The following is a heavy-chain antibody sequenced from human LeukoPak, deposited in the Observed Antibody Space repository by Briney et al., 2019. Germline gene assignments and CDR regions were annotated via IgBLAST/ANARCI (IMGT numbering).Heavy chain of an antibody. CDR2: IIPIFGTV. CDR1: GGTFTSYA. V-gene: IGHV1-69*13. Sequence: SVKVSCKASGGTFTSYAISWVRQAPGQGLEWMGGIIPIFGTVNYAQKFQGRVTITADESTSTAYMELSSLRSEDTAVYYCAREGYYYGSGSPMGWFDPWGQGTLVTVSS. J-gene: IGHJ5*02. CDR3: AREGYYYGSGSPMGWFDP. D-gene: IGHD3-10*01.